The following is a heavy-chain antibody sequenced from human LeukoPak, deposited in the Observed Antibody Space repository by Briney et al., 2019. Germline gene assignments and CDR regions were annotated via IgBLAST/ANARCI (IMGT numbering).Heavy chain of an antibody. V-gene: IGHV5-51*01. CDR1: GSSFTSYW. D-gene: IGHD2-2*01. CDR3: ARYPRHCSSTSCLYYFDY. J-gene: IGHJ4*02. Sequence: AASLKISCKGSGSSFTSYWIGWVRQLPGKGLEWMGIIYPGDSDTRYSPSFQGQVTISADKSISTAYLQWSSLKASDTALYYCARYPRHCSSTSCLYYFDYWGQGTLVTVSS. CDR2: IYPGDSDT.